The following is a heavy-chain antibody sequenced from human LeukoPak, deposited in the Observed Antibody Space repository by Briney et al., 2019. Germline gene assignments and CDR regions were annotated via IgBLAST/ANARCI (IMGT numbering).Heavy chain of an antibody. J-gene: IGHJ3*02. CDR1: GGSISSGGYY. Sequence: SETLSLTCTVSGGSISSGGYYWSWIRQHPGKGLEWIGYIYYSGSTYYNPSLKSRVTISVDTSKNQFSLKLSSVTAADTAVYYCARARPGGYFDWLGAFDIWGQGTMVTVSS. CDR3: ARARPGGYFDWLGAFDI. D-gene: IGHD3-9*01. V-gene: IGHV4-31*03. CDR2: IYYSGST.